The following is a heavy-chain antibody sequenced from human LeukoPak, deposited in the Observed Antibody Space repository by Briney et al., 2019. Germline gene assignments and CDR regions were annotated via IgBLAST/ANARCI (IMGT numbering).Heavy chain of an antibody. Sequence: GGSLRLSCAASGVTVNSNYMSWVRQAPGKGLDWVSVIFNGGITYYADSVKGRFTISRDNSKNTLYLQMNSLRADDTAVYYCQIQGYWGQGSLVTVSS. V-gene: IGHV3-53*01. CDR1: GVTVNSNY. J-gene: IGHJ4*02. CDR3: QIQGY. CDR2: IFNGGIT.